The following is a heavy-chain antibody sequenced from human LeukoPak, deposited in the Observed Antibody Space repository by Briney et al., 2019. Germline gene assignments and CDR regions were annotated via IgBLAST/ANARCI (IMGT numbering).Heavy chain of an antibody. D-gene: IGHD3-3*01. V-gene: IGHV4-30-4*08. CDR2: IYYSGST. Sequence: SQTLSLTCTVSGGSISSGDYDWSWIRQPPGKGLEWIGYIYYSGSTYYNPSLKSRVTISVDTSKNQFSLKLSSVTAADTAVYYCAGTIFGVVIISRGGYMDVWGKGTTVTVSS. CDR1: GGSISSGDYD. J-gene: IGHJ6*03. CDR3: AGTIFGVVIISRGGYMDV.